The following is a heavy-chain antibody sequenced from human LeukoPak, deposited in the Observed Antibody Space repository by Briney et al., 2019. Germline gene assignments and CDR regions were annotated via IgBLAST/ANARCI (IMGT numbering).Heavy chain of an antibody. D-gene: IGHD3-22*01. V-gene: IGHV4-59*01. CDR1: GGSISSYY. Sequence: SETLSLTCTVSGGSISSYYWSWIRQPPGKGLEWIGYIDYSGSTDYNPSLRSRVTISVDTSKNQFSLRLSSVTAADTAVYYCARDRSDGSGYYGYYFDYWGQGTLVTVSS. CDR3: ARDRSDGSGYYGYYFDY. J-gene: IGHJ4*02. CDR2: IDYSGST.